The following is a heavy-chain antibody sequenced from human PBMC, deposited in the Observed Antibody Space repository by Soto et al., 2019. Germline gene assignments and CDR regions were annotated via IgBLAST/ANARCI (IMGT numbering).Heavy chain of an antibody. CDR3: ARDTLNRTTPPRSYYFDY. CDR2: ISYDGSNK. D-gene: IGHD1-7*01. V-gene: IGHV3-30-3*01. Sequence: PGGSLRLSCAASVFTFSIYARHWVRQAPGKGLEWVAVISYDGSNKYYADSVKGRFTISRDNSKNTLYLQMNRLRAEDTAVYYCARDTLNRTTPPRSYYFDYWGQGTLVTVSS. CDR1: VFTFSIYA. J-gene: IGHJ4*02.